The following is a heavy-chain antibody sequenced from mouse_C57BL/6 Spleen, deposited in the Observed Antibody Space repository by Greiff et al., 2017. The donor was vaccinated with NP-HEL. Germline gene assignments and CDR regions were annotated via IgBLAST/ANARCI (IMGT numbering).Heavy chain of an antibody. D-gene: IGHD2-2*01. V-gene: IGHV5-4*01. CDR1: GFTFSSYA. CDR3: ARDRMGDGYGAWFAY. J-gene: IGHJ3*01. Sequence: EVKLMESGGGLVKPGGSLKLSCAASGFTFSSYAMSWVRQTPEKRLEWVATISDGGSYTYYPDNVKGRFTISRDNAKNNLYLQMSHLKSEDTAMYYCARDRMGDGYGAWFAYWGQGTLVTVSA. CDR2: ISDGGSYT.